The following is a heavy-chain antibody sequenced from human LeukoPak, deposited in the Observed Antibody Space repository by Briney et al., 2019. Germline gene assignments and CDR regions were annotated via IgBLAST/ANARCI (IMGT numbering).Heavy chain of an antibody. J-gene: IGHJ6*03. CDR1: GYTFTSYY. D-gene: IGHD6-6*01. Sequence: ASVKVSCKASGYTFTSYYMHWVRQAPGQGLEWMGIINPSGGSTSYAQKFQGRVTMTRDTSTSTVYMELSSLRSEDTAVYYCAREGIAARPPYYYYMDVWGKGTTVTVSS. CDR2: INPSGGST. V-gene: IGHV1-46*01. CDR3: AREGIAARPPYYYYMDV.